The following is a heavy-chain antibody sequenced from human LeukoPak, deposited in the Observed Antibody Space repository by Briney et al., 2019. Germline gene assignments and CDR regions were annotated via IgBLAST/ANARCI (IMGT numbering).Heavy chain of an antibody. J-gene: IGHJ4*02. Sequence: PGGSLRLSCAASRFTFSINDTSGVPHAPGKGLECVSGISWSGDNTTHADSVKGRFTNSRDNSKGTLYLQMNSLRADDTAVYYCAKDRSCINDVCHVDFDYWGQGTLVTVAS. CDR3: AKDRSCINDVCHVDFDY. CDR2: ISWSGDNT. D-gene: IGHD2-8*01. V-gene: IGHV3-23*01. CDR1: RFTFSIND.